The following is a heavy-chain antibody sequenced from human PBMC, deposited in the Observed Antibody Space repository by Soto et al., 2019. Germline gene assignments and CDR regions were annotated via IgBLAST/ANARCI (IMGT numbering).Heavy chain of an antibody. D-gene: IGHD2-2*01. CDR3: ARDRGYCSSTSCYGRGYYYYYYGMDV. CDR1: GYTFTGYY. CDR2: INPNSGGT. V-gene: IGHV1-2*04. J-gene: IGHJ6*02. Sequence: QVQLVQSGAEVKKPGASVKVSCKASGYTFTGYYMHWVRQAPGQGLEWMGWINPNSGGTNYAQKFQGWVTMTRDTSISTAYMELSRLRSDDTAVYYCARDRGYCSSTSCYGRGYYYYYYGMDVWGQGTTVTVSS.